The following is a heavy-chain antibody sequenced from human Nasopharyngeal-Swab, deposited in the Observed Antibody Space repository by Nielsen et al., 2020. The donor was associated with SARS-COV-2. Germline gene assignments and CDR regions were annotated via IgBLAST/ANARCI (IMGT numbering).Heavy chain of an antibody. J-gene: IGHJ3*01. V-gene: IGHV3-9*01. D-gene: IGHD3-16*01. CDR3: ARVDVHDAFDV. CDR1: GFTFDDYA. CDR2: ISWNSGSI. Sequence: GGSLRLSCAASGFTFDDYAMHWVRQAPGKGLEWVSGISWNSGSIGYADSVKGRFTISRDNAKNTLYLQMNSLRAEDTAVYYCARVDVHDAFDVWGQGTMVTVSS.